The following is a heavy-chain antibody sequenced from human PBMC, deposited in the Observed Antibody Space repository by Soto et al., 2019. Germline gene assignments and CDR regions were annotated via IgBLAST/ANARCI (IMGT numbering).Heavy chain of an antibody. J-gene: IGHJ4*02. V-gene: IGHV1-2*04. CDR1: GYTFTGYY. Sequence: ASVKVSCKASGYTFTGYYMHWVRQAPGQGLEWMGWINPNSGGTNYAQKFQGWVTMTRDTSISTAYMALTRLRSDGTAVYYCARDLAKGGGSAGFDYWGQGTLVTVSS. CDR3: ARDLAKGGGSAGFDY. D-gene: IGHD1-26*01. CDR2: INPNSGGT.